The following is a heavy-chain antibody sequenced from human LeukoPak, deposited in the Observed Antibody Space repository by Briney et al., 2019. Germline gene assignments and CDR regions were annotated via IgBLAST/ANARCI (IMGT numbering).Heavy chain of an antibody. CDR3: ARDGSAGWHYFEY. Sequence: GGSLRLSCAASGFTFSSYAMSWVRQAPGKGLEWVSAISGSGGSTYYADSVEGRFTVSRDNSKNTLYLQMNSLRTEDTAVYYCARDGSAGWHYFEYWGQGTLVTVSS. CDR2: ISGSGGST. J-gene: IGHJ4*02. D-gene: IGHD6-19*01. V-gene: IGHV3-23*01. CDR1: GFTFSSYA.